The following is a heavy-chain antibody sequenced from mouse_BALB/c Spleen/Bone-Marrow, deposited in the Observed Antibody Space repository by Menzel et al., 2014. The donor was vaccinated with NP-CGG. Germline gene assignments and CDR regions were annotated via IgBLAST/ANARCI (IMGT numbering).Heavy chain of an antibody. CDR1: GFTFNTYA. D-gene: IGHD2-1*01. V-gene: IGHV10-1*02. J-gene: IGHJ3*01. CDR3: VRREYDNYGGFTY. CDR2: IRSKSNNYAT. Sequence: EVQVVESGGGLVQPKGSLKLSCAASGFTFNTYAMNWVRQAPGKGLEWVARIRSKSNNYATYYADSVKDRFTISRDDSQSMLYLQMNNLKTEDTAMYYYVRREYDNYGGFTYWGQGTLVTVSA.